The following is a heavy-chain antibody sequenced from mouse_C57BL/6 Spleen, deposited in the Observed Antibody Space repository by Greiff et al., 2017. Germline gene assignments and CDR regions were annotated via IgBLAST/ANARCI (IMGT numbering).Heavy chain of an antibody. CDR3: ARHGVRRSYFDV. CDR1: GFTFSDYY. J-gene: IGHJ1*03. D-gene: IGHD2-14*01. Sequence: EVQLVESGAGLVQPGGSLKLSCAASGFTFSDYYMYWVRQTPEKRLEWVAYISNGGGSTYYPDTVKGRFTISRDNAKNTLYLQMSRRKSEDTAMYYCARHGVRRSYFDVWGTGTTVTVSS. CDR2: ISNGGGST. V-gene: IGHV5-12*01.